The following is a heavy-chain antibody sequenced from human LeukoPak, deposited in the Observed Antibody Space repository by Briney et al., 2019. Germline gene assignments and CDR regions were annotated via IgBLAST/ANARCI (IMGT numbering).Heavy chain of an antibody. CDR2: INHSGST. CDR3: ARGVAVAGTYFDY. V-gene: IGHV4-34*01. D-gene: IGHD6-19*01. CDR1: GGSFSGYY. Sequence: SEALSLTCAVYGGSFSGYYWSWIRRPPGRGREGIGEINHSGSTNYNPSLKSRVTISVDTSKNQFSLKLSSVTAADTAVYYCARGVAVAGTYFDYWGQGTLVTVSS. J-gene: IGHJ4*02.